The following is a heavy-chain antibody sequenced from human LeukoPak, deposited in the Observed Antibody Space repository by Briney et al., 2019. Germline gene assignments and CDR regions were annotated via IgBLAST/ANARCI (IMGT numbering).Heavy chain of an antibody. D-gene: IGHD6-19*01. CDR2: ISSGGSTI. CDR3: ARDLRAVAHFDY. CDR1: GFTFSDYY. J-gene: IGHJ4*02. Sequence: GGSLRLSCAASGFTFSDYYMSWIRQAPGKGLEWVSYISSGGSTIYYADSVKGRFTISRDNAKNSLYLQMNSLRAEDTAVYYCARDLRAVAHFDYWGQGTLVTVSS. V-gene: IGHV3-11*04.